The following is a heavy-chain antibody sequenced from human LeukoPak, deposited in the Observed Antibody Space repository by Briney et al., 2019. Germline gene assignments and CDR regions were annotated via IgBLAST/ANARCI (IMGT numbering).Heavy chain of an antibody. CDR2: INHSGST. CDR1: GGSFSGYY. D-gene: IGHD4-23*01. J-gene: IGHJ4*02. CDR3: ARAPYGGNPTRSPTDY. V-gene: IGHV4-34*01. Sequence: SETLSLTCAVYGGSFSGYYWSWIRQPPGKGLEWIGEINHSGSTNYNPSLKSRVTISVDTSKNQFSLKLSSVTAADAAVYYCARAPYGGNPTRSPTDYWGQGTLVTVSS.